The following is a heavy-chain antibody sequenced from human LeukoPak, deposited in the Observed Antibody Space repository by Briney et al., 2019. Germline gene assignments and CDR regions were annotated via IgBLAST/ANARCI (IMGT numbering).Heavy chain of an antibody. CDR1: GFTFSSYA. Sequence: GGSLRPSCAASGFTFSSYAMSWVSQAPGKGLEWRAVISSDGGTKYYADSVQGRFTVSRDNSQNTLSLQMNSLRPEDTAVFYCARKSSSSWYGGGWAYWGQGVLVTVSS. CDR3: ARKSSSSWYGGGWAY. V-gene: IGHV3-30-3*01. J-gene: IGHJ4*02. D-gene: IGHD6-13*01. CDR2: ISSDGGTK.